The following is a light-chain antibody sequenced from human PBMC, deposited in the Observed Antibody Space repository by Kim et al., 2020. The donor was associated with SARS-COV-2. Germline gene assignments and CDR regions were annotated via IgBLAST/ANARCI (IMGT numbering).Light chain of an antibody. Sequence: DIQMTQSPSSLSASVGDRVTITCQASQDISNYLNWYQQKPGKAPKLLIYDASNLKTGVPSRFSGSGSGTDFTFTISSLQPEDIATYYCQQYDNLPPTVGQGTKLEI. CDR2: DAS. CDR3: QQYDNLPPT. V-gene: IGKV1-33*01. CDR1: QDISNY. J-gene: IGKJ2*01.